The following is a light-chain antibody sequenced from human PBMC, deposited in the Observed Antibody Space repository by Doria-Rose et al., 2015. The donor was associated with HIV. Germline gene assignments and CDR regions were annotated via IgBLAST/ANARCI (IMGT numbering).Light chain of an antibody. CDR2: GNT. V-gene: IGLV1-40*02. Sequence: QSVLTQPPSVSGAPGQRVAISCTGSSSNIGAGFDVNWYQQFLGTAPKLLIHGNTNRPSGFHDRFSGSKSGTSSSLAISGLRAEDEADYDCQSYDSRLSVYVFGAGTKVTVL. J-gene: IGLJ1*01. CDR3: QSYDSRLSVYV. CDR1: SSNIGAGFD.